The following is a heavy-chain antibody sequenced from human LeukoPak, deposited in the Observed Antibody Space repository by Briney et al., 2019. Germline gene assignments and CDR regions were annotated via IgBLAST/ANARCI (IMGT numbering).Heavy chain of an antibody. Sequence: NPGGSLRLSCAASGFTFSRNSMNWVRQSPGRGLEWVSSMSSSSTYIYYADSVKGRFTISRDNAKNSLYLQMNSLRAEDTALYYCARETGFGVLAGWGQGTLVTVSS. CDR3: ARETGFGVLAG. D-gene: IGHD3-10*01. V-gene: IGHV3-21*01. CDR2: MSSSSTYI. J-gene: IGHJ4*02. CDR1: GFTFSRNS.